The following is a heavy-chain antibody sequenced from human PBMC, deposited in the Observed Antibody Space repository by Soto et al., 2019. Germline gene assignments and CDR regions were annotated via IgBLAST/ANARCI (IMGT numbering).Heavy chain of an antibody. Sequence: QVQLVQSGAEVKEPGDSVRVSCEASGYTFTAYYIHWVRRAPGQGLEWMGWINPKFGDTTYAQDFQGRVSMTRDMSISTVYMELSRLTSDDTAIYYCATVRDRRDYYYYGLDVWGHGTTVSVSS. V-gene: IGHV1-2*02. CDR2: INPKFGDT. D-gene: IGHD3-10*02. CDR1: GYTFTAYY. CDR3: ATVRDRRDYYYYGLDV. J-gene: IGHJ6*02.